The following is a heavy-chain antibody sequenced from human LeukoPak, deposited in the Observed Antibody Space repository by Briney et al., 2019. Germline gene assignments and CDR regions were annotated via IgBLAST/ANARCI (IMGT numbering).Heavy chain of an antibody. J-gene: IGHJ4*02. CDR2: INHSGSS. Sequence: SETLSLTCTVSGDSMTNYYWSWIRQPPGKGLEWIGEINHSGSSNYNPSLKSRVTISVDTSKNQFSLKLSSVTAADTAVYYCARSYYYDSSGYYAHWGQGTLVTVSS. V-gene: IGHV4-34*01. CDR1: GDSMTNYY. D-gene: IGHD3-22*01. CDR3: ARSYYYDSSGYYAH.